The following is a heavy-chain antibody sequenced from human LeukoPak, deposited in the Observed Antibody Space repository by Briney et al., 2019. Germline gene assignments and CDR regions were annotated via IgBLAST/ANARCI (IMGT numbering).Heavy chain of an antibody. J-gene: IGHJ4*02. D-gene: IGHD2-21*02. V-gene: IGHV1-2*02. Sequence: ASVKVSCKASGYTFTSYGISWVRQAPGQGLEWMGWINPNSGGTNYAQKFQGRVTMTRDTSISTAYMELSRLRSDDTAVYYCARDGGLAYCGGDCYSFDFWGQGTLVTVSS. CDR2: INPNSGGT. CDR1: GYTFTSYG. CDR3: ARDGGLAYCGGDCYSFDF.